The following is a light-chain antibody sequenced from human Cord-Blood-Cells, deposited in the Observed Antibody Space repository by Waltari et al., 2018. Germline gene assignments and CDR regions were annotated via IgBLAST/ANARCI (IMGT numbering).Light chain of an antibody. CDR1: SSXXGSXXX. Sequence: QSALTQPASVSGSPGQSIXLSCTGTSSXXGSXXXVPWYQQHPGKAPKLMIYEGSKRPSGVSNRFSGSKSGNTASLTISGLQAEDEADYYCCSYAGSSTLVFGGGTKLTVL. CDR3: CSYAGSSTLV. J-gene: IGLJ3*02. CDR2: EGS. V-gene: IGLV2-23*01.